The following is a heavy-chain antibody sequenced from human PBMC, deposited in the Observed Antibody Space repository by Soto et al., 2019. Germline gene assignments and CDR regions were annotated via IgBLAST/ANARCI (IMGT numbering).Heavy chain of an antibody. CDR3: ARIKSGYSYGSIIDF. Sequence: SETLSLTCSVSGGSINNFYWSWIRQPPGKGLEWIGFVFYSGRTTYNPSLQSRVTISVXXXXXXFXLXVXXXTAADTATYYCARIKSGYSYGSIIDFWGQGKLVT. CDR1: GGSINNFY. V-gene: IGHV4-59*01. J-gene: IGHJ4*02. CDR2: VFYSGRT. D-gene: IGHD5-18*01.